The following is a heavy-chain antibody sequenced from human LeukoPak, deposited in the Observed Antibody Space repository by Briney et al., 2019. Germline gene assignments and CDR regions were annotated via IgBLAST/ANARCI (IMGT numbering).Heavy chain of an antibody. J-gene: IGHJ4*02. CDR1: GGSFSGYY. CDR2: INHSGST. D-gene: IGHD2-15*01. CDR3: AGAPTLYCSGGSCYFDY. V-gene: IGHV4-34*01. Sequence: PSETLSLTCAVYGGSFSGYYWSWIRQPPGKGLEWIGEINHSGSTNYNPSLKSRVTISVDTSKNQFSLKLSSVTAADTAVYYCAGAPTLYCSGGSCYFDYWGQGTLVTVSS.